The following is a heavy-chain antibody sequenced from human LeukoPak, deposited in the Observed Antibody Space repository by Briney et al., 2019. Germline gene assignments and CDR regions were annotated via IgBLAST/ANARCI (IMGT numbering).Heavy chain of an antibody. CDR2: INHSGST. D-gene: IGHD6-19*01. V-gene: IGHV4-34*01. Sequence: PSETLSLTCAVYGGSFSGYYWSWIRQPPGKGLEWIGEINHSGSTNYNPSLKSRVTISVDTSKNQFSLKLSSVTAADTAVYYCAVTISSGWSFDYWGQETLVTVSS. J-gene: IGHJ4*02. CDR3: AVTISSGWSFDY. CDR1: GGSFSGYY.